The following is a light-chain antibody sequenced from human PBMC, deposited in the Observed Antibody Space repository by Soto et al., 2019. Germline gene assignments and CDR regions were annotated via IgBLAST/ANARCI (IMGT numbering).Light chain of an antibody. CDR3: QQYGSSPPFT. CDR1: QSVSSSY. V-gene: IGKV3-20*01. J-gene: IGKJ3*01. Sequence: EIVLTQSPGTLSLSPGERATLSCRASQSVSSSYLAWYQQKPGQAPRLLIYGASSRATGIPDRFSGSGSGTDFTLTTSSLEPEDFAVYYCQQYGSSPPFTFGPGTKVDIK. CDR2: GAS.